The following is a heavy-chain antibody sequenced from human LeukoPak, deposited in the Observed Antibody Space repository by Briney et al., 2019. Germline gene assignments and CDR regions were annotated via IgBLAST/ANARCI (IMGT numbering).Heavy chain of an antibody. J-gene: IGHJ3*02. D-gene: IGHD3-10*01. CDR3: AREVISYYYDI. CDR1: GVSISSDY. Sequence: SETLSLTCSVSGVSISSDYWSWIRQHPGKGLEWIGYISYSGSTYYNPSLKSRVIISVDTSKSQFSLKLNSVTAADTAVYSCAREVISYYYDIWGQGTMVTVSS. CDR2: ISYSGST. V-gene: IGHV4-31*03.